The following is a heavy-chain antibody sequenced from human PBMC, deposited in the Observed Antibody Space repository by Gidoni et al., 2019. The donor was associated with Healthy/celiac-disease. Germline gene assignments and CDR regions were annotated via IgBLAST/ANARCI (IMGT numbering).Heavy chain of an antibody. Sequence: QVQLQESGPGLVKPSETLSLTCTVPGGPISSYYWSWIRQPPGKGLEWIGYIYYSGSTNYNPSLKSRVTISVDTSKNQFSLKLSSVTAADTAVYYCARGEPSNWNYVFDYWGQGTLVTVSS. D-gene: IGHD1-7*01. J-gene: IGHJ4*02. CDR3: ARGEPSNWNYVFDY. V-gene: IGHV4-59*01. CDR1: GGPISSYY. CDR2: IYYSGST.